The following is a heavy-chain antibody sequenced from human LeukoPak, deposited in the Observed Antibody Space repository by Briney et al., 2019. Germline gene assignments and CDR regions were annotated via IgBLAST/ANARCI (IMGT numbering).Heavy chain of an antibody. V-gene: IGHV3-23*01. D-gene: IGHD6-13*01. CDR2: ISGSGGST. J-gene: IGHJ3*02. Sequence: GGSLRLSCAASGFTFSSYAMSWVRQAPGKGLEWVSAISGSGGSTYYADSVKGRFTISRDNSKNTLYLQMNSLRAEDTAVYYCAKVLIAAAGIMGGAFDIWGQGTMVTVSS. CDR3: AKVLIAAAGIMGGAFDI. CDR1: GFTFSSYA.